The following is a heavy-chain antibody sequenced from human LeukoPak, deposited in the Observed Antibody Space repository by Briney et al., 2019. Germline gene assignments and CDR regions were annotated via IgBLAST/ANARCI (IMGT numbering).Heavy chain of an antibody. CDR3: VSPRGFSYGYFDY. CDR1: GGSISSGGYY. D-gene: IGHD5-18*01. V-gene: IGHV4-39*01. Sequence: SETLSLTCTVSGGSISSGGYYWSWIRQPPGKGLEWIGSIYYSKNTYYNPSLKSRVTISADTSKNQFSLTLGSVSATDTAVYYCVSPRGFSYGYFDYWGQGTLVTVSS. J-gene: IGHJ4*02. CDR2: IYYSKNT.